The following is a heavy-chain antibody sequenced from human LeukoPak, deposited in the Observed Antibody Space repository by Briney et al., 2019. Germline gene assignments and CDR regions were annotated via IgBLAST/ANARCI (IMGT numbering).Heavy chain of an antibody. V-gene: IGHV4-4*07. CDR3: ARGGGDYYDSSGYNS. CDR2: IYSSGGT. J-gene: IGHJ4*02. CDR1: GGSISSYY. D-gene: IGHD3-22*01. Sequence: SETLSLTCTVSGGSISSYYWSWIRQPAGKGLEWIGRIYSSGGTDYNPSLKSRVTMSVDTSKNQFSLKLSSVTAADTAVYYCARGGGDYYDSSGYNSWGQGTLVTVSS.